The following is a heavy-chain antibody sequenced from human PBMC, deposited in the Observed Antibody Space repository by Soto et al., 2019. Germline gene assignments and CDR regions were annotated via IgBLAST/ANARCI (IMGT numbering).Heavy chain of an antibody. J-gene: IGHJ6*02. D-gene: IGHD2-2*02. Sequence: SGMVANEASGRSFSSYAISRVRQAPGQGLEWMGGIIPIFGTANYAQKFQGRVTITADKSTSTAYMELSSLRSEDTAVYYCARGPFQLGYCSSTSCYRAPMDVWGQGTTFTVS. V-gene: IGHV1-69*06. CDR3: ARGPFQLGYCSSTSCYRAPMDV. CDR1: GRSFSSYA. CDR2: IIPIFGTA.